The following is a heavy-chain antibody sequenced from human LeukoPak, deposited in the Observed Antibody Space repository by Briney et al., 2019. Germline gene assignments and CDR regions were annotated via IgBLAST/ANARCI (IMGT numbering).Heavy chain of an antibody. Sequence: SETLSLTCTVSGGSISSGSYYWTWIRQPAGRGLEWIGHIYTSGTTNYNPSLKSRVTISVDTSKKQFSLNLSSVTAADTAVYYCARVEGGTYFDYYYMDVWGKGTTVTVSS. CDR1: GGSISSGSYY. CDR2: IYTSGTT. D-gene: IGHD3-16*01. CDR3: ARVEGGTYFDYYYMDV. V-gene: IGHV4-61*09. J-gene: IGHJ6*03.